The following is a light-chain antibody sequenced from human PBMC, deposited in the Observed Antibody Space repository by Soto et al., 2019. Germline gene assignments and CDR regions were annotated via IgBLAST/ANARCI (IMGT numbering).Light chain of an antibody. CDR3: QQLNSYPPP. V-gene: IGKV1-17*01. CDR1: QSIGFF. J-gene: IGKJ4*01. CDR2: AAS. Sequence: DIQMTQSPSSLSASVGDRVTITCRASQSIGFFLNWYHQKPGKAPKRLIYAASSLQSGVPSRFSGSGSGTEFTLTISSLQPEDFATYYCQQLNSYPPPFGGGTKVDIK.